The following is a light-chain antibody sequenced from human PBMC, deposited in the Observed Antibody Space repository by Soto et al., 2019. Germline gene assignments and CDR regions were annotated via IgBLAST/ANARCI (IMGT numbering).Light chain of an antibody. Sequence: NFMLTQPHSVSESPGKTVTISCTRSSGSIGSNYVQWFQQRPGSAPTTVIYDDDQRPSGVPDRFSGSIDSSSNSASLTISGLKNEDESDYYCQSYDSSDVVFGGGTKLTVL. V-gene: IGLV6-57*04. CDR1: SGSIGSNY. CDR2: DDD. J-gene: IGLJ3*02. CDR3: QSYDSSDVV.